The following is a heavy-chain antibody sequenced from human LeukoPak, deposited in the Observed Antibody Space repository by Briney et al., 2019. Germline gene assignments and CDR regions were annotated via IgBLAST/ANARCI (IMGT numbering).Heavy chain of an antibody. CDR3: ARDPSGAVAGNY. Sequence: GGSLRLSCAASGFTFSSYSMNWVRQAPGKGLEWVSYISSSSSYIYYADAVKGRFTISRDNAKNSLYLQMNSLRAEDTAVYYCARDPSGAVAGNYWGQGTLVTVSS. CDR1: GFTFSSYS. V-gene: IGHV3-21*01. D-gene: IGHD6-19*01. CDR2: ISSSSSYI. J-gene: IGHJ4*02.